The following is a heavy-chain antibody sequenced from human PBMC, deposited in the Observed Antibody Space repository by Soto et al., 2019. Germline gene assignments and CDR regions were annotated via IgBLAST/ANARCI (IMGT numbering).Heavy chain of an antibody. J-gene: IGHJ4*02. CDR3: AKLGGGYIFGPYLDY. D-gene: IGHD5-18*01. V-gene: IGHV1-3*04. CDR2: INTGNGNT. Sequence: ASVKVSCKTSGYTFTLYTIHWVRQAPGQRLEWMGWINTGNGNTKYSQRFQGRVTMSRDTSTSTAYMELSSLTSEDTAVYYCAKLGGGYIFGPYLDYWGQGTLVTVSS. CDR1: GYTFTLYT.